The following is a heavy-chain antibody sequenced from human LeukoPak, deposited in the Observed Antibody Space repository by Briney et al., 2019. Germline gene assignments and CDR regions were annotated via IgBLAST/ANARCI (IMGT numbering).Heavy chain of an antibody. CDR1: GFTFSDYY. CDR2: ISSSGSTI. CDR3: ASRYYDSSGYFDY. V-gene: IGHV3-11*04. J-gene: IGHJ4*02. Sequence: GGSLRLSCAASGFTFSDYYMSWIRQTPGKGLEWVSYISSSGSTIYYADSVKGRFTISRDNAKNSLYLQMNSLRAEDTAVYYCASRYYDSSGYFDYWGQGTLVTVSS. D-gene: IGHD3-22*01.